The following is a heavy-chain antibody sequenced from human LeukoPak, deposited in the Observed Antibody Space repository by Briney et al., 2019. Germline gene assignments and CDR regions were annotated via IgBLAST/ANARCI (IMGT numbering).Heavy chain of an antibody. CDR2: ISGSGGST. D-gene: IGHD2-15*01. CDR1: GFTFSNNA. J-gene: IGHJ4*02. V-gene: IGHV3-23*01. Sequence: GGSLRLSCAASGFTFSNNAMSWVRQAPGKGLEWVSAISGSGGSTYYADSVKGRFTISRDNSKNTLYLQMNSLRAEDTAVYYCAMDPDIVVVVAANIDYWGQGTLVTVSS. CDR3: AMDPDIVVVVAANIDY.